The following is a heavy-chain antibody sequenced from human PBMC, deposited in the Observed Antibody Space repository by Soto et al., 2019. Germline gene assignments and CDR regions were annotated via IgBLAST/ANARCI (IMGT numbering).Heavy chain of an antibody. CDR1: GYTFTTYY. V-gene: IGHV1-46*01. CDR3: ARDHWNRPHRFDS. D-gene: IGHD1-1*01. J-gene: IGHJ4*02. Sequence: ASVKVSCKASGYTFTTYYIHWVRQVPGQGLEWMGIINPSGGSPTYAQKFQGRVTMTRDTSTSTLYMELSSLRSDDTAVYYCARDHWNRPHRFDSWGQGTLVTVSS. CDR2: INPSGGSP.